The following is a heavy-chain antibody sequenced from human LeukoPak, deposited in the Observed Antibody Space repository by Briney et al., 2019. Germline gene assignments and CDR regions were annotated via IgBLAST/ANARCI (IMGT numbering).Heavy chain of an antibody. CDR3: ARDYTSAEWLGFAFDV. V-gene: IGHV1-18*01. Sequence: SVKVSCTASGYTFTRYAISWVRQAPGQGLEWMGWINPFNGNTNDAERFQGRVIMTTDTSTRTAYMELRSLRSDDTAVYYCARDYTSAEWLGFAFDVWGQGTVVSVSS. J-gene: IGHJ3*01. CDR1: GYTFTRYA. CDR2: INPFNGNT. D-gene: IGHD6-19*01.